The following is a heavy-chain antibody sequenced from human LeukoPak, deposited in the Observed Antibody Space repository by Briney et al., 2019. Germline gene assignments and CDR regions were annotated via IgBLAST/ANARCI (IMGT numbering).Heavy chain of an antibody. CDR2: IYYSGST. CDR3: AREFVDTAMGASYSYYCYGMDV. CDR1: GGSISSYY. Sequence: PSETLSLTCTVSGGSISSYYWSWIRQPPGKGLEWIGYIYYSGSTNYNPSLKSRVTISVDTSKNQFSLKLSSVAAADTAVYYCAREFVDTAMGASYSYYCYGMDVWGQGTTVTVSS. D-gene: IGHD5-18*01. V-gene: IGHV4-59*01. J-gene: IGHJ6*02.